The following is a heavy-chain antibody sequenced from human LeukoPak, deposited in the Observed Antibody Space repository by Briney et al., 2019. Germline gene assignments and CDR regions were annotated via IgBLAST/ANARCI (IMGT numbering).Heavy chain of an antibody. D-gene: IGHD6-6*01. CDR1: GFTFSTYA. CDR2: LSYDGSNK. V-gene: IGHV3-30-3*01. CDR3: AKDRSSSFSGFLEY. Sequence: GGSLRLSCAASGFTFSTYAMHWVRQAPGKGLEWVAFLSYDGSNKHYADSVKGRFTISRDNSKNTLYLQMNSLGAEDTAVYYCAKDRSSSFSGFLEYWGQGTLVTVSS. J-gene: IGHJ4*02.